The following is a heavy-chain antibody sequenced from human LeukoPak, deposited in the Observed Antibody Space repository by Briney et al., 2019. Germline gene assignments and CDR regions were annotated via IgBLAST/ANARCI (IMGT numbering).Heavy chain of an antibody. CDR2: IRSKTDGGTT. J-gene: IGHJ4*02. V-gene: IGHV3-15*01. Sequence: GGSLRLSCAASGFIFSNAWMSWVRQAPGKGLEWVGRIRSKTDGGTTDFAAPVKGRFTISRDDSQNTLFLHMTSLKTEDTAVYYCTTATQHWGQGTLVTVSS. CDR1: GFIFSNAW. CDR3: TTATQH.